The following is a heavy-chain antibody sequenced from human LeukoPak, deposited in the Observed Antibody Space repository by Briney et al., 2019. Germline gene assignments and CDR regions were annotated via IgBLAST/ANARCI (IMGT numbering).Heavy chain of an antibody. CDR1: GGSFSGYY. D-gene: IGHD3-22*01. CDR2: INHSGGT. CDR3: ATSRDYYDSSGVDY. Sequence: SETLSLTCAVYGGSFSGYYWSWIRQPPGKGLEWIGEINHSGGTNYNPSLKSRVTISADTSKNQFSLKLSYVTAADTAVYYCATSRDYYDSSGVDYWGQGTLVTVSS. V-gene: IGHV4-34*01. J-gene: IGHJ4*02.